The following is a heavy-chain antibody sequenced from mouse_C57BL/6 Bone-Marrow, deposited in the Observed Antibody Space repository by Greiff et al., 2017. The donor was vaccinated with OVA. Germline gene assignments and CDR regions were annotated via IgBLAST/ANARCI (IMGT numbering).Heavy chain of an antibody. CDR3: AREGSRYCYAMDY. D-gene: IGHD3-3*01. J-gene: IGHJ4*01. CDR2: IDPEDGET. CDR1: GFTITDYY. V-gene: IGHV14-2*01. Sequence: EVQLQQSGAELVKPGASVKLSCTASGFTITDYYMHWVKQRTEQGLEWIGRIDPEDGETKYAPKFQGKATLTADTSSNTAYLQLSSLTSEDTAVYYGAREGSRYCYAMDYWGQGTSVTVSS.